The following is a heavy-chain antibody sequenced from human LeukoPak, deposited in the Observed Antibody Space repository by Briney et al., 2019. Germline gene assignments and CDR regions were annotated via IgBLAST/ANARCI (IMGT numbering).Heavy chain of an antibody. CDR1: GYTFTSYD. CDR3: ARRSYYDILTGYYYFDH. CDR2: MNPNSGNT. V-gene: IGHV1-8*01. J-gene: IGHJ4*02. Sequence: ASVKVSCKASGYTFTSYDINWVRQATGQGLEWMGWMNPNSGNTGYAQKFQGRVTMTRNTSISTAYMELSSLRSEDTAVYYCARRSYYDILTGYYYFDHWGQGTLVTVSS. D-gene: IGHD3-9*01.